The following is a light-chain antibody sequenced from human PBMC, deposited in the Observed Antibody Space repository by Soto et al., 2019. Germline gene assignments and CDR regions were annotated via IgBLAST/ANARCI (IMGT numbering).Light chain of an antibody. Sequence: EMVMTQSPATLSVSPGERATLSCRASQSVSRNLAWYQQKPGQAPRLLIYGASTRATGIPARFSGSGSGTEFTLTISSLQSEDFAVYYCQQYNNWLWTFGQGTKVEIK. V-gene: IGKV3-15*01. CDR1: QSVSRN. CDR2: GAS. J-gene: IGKJ1*01. CDR3: QQYNNWLWT.